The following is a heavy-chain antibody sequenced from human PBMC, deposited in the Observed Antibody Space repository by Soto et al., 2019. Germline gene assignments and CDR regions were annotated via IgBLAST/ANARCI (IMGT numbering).Heavy chain of an antibody. D-gene: IGHD4-17*01. Sequence: QVQLQESGPGLVKPSQTLSLTCTVSGGSISSGDYYWSWIRQPPGKGLEWIGYIYYSGSTYYNPSLKSRVTISVDTSKNQFSLKLSSVTAADTAVYYCARQIYGDYVSVIWFDPWGQGTLVTVSS. CDR1: GGSISSGDYY. V-gene: IGHV4-30-4*01. CDR2: IYYSGST. CDR3: ARQIYGDYVSVIWFDP. J-gene: IGHJ5*02.